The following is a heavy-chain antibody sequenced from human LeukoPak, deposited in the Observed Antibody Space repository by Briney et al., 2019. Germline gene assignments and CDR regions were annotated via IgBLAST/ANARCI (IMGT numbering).Heavy chain of an antibody. Sequence: GGSLRLSCAASGFTFSDYYMSWIRQAPGKGLEWVSYISSSSSYTNYADSVKGRFTISRDNAKNSLYLQMNSLRAEDTAVYYCARSRQDYGSGSYPLDYGGQGTLVTVSS. D-gene: IGHD3-10*01. CDR2: ISSSSSYT. V-gene: IGHV3-11*06. J-gene: IGHJ4*02. CDR3: ARSRQDYGSGSYPLDY. CDR1: GFTFSDYY.